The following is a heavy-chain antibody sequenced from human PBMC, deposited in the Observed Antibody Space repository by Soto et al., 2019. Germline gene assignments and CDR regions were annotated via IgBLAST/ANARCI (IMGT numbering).Heavy chain of an antibody. CDR1: GYTFTSYG. V-gene: IGHV1-18*01. CDR3: ARPALSYITMVRGVIINPYDYYYYGMDV. D-gene: IGHD3-10*01. CDR2: ISAYNGNT. J-gene: IGHJ6*01. Sequence: QVQLVQSGAEVKKPGASVKVSCKASGYTFTSYGISWVRQAPGQGLEWMGWISAYNGNTNYAQKLQGRVTMTTDTSTSTAYMELRSLRSDDTAVYYCARPALSYITMVRGVIINPYDYYYYGMDVW.